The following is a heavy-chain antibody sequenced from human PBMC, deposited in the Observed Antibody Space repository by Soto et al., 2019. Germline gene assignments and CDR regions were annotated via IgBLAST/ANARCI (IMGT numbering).Heavy chain of an antibody. V-gene: IGHV3-15*01. CDR1: GFTFSDAW. CDR3: TTAHPRGPDY. D-gene: IGHD5-12*01. CDR2: IKSKTDGGTI. Sequence: GSLRLSCATSGFTFSDAWMNWVRQAPGKGLEWVGLIKSKTDGGTIDYPAPVKGRFTISRDDSRNTLYLQMNSLKTEDTAVYYCTTAHPRGPDYWGQGTLVTVSS. J-gene: IGHJ4*02.